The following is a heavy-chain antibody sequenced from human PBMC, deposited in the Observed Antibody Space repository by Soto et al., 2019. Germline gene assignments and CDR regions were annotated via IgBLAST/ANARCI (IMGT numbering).Heavy chain of an antibody. J-gene: IGHJ5*02. CDR3: ARISGYGGNLAWNWFDP. V-gene: IGHV3-11*01. CDR2: ISSSGSTI. D-gene: IGHD5-12*01. Sequence: GGSLRLSCAASGFTFSDYYMSWIRQAPGKGPEWVSYISSSGSTIYYADSVKGRFTISRDNAKNSLYLQMNSLRAEDTAVYYCARISGYGGNLAWNWFDPWGQGTLVTVSS. CDR1: GFTFSDYY.